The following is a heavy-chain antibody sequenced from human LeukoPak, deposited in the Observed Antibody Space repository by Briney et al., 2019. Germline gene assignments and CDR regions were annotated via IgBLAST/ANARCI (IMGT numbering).Heavy chain of an antibody. D-gene: IGHD5-12*01. CDR3: ARVQGTIVATIPEYYYYYMDV. J-gene: IGHJ6*03. V-gene: IGHV1-69*13. Sequence: GASVKVSCKASGGTFSSYAISWVRQAPGQGLEWMGGIIPIFGTANYAQKFQGRVTITADESTSTAYMELSSLRSEDTAVYYCARVQGTIVATIPEYYYYYMDVWGKGTTVTVSS. CDR2: IIPIFGTA. CDR1: GGTFSSYA.